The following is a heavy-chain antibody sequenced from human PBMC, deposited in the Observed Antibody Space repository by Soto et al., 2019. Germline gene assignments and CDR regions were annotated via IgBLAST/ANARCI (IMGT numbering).Heavy chain of an antibody. V-gene: IGHV4-34*01. CDR1: GGSFSGYY. Sequence: SETPSLTCAVYGGSFSGYYWSWIRQPPGKGLEWIGEINHSGSTNYNPSLKSRVTISVDTSKNQFSLKLSSVTAADTAVYYCARGGGYSYGPLDYWGQGTLVTVSS. J-gene: IGHJ4*02. D-gene: IGHD5-18*01. CDR2: INHSGST. CDR3: ARGGGYSYGPLDY.